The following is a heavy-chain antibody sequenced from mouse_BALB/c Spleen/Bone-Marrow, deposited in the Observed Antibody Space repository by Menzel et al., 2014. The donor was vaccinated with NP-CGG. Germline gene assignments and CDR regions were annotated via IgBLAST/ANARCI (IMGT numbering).Heavy chain of an antibody. Sequence: EVKLQESGGGLVQPEGSLKLSCAASGFTFNTYAMNWVRQAPGKGLEWVARIRSKSNNYATYYADSVKDRFTISRDDSQNMLYLQMNNLKTEDTAMYYCVRHGYFGNYYYALDYWGQGTSVTVSS. J-gene: IGHJ4*01. V-gene: IGHV10-1*02. CDR1: GFTFNTYA. CDR3: VRHGYFGNYYYALDY. CDR2: IRSKSNNYAT. D-gene: IGHD2-1*01.